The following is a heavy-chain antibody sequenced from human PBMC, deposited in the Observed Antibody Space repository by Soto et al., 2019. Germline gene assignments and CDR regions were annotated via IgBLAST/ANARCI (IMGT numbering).Heavy chain of an antibody. Sequence: SETLSLTCTVSGGSISSGGYYWSWIRQHPGKGLEWIGYIYYSGSTYYNPSLKSRVTISVDTSKNQFSLKLSSVTAADTAVYYCARDRFALFPYYYYGMDVWGQGTTVTVSS. CDR2: IYYSGST. V-gene: IGHV4-31*03. J-gene: IGHJ6*02. CDR3: ARDRFALFPYYYYGMDV. D-gene: IGHD2-21*01. CDR1: GGSISSGGYY.